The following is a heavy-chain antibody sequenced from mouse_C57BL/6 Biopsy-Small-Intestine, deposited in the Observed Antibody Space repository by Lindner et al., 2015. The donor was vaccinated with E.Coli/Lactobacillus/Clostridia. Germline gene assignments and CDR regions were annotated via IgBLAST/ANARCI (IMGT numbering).Heavy chain of an antibody. D-gene: IGHD1-1*01. CDR3: ARPSYYSGRDWYFDV. CDR1: GFTFTYYG. Sequence: VQLQESGGDLVKPGGSLKLSCAASGFTFTYYGMSWVRQTPDKELEWVATISSGSSYIYYLDSVKGRFTISRDNAKNTLDLQMSSLRSEDTAMYYCARPSYYSGRDWYFDVWGTGTTVTVSS. V-gene: IGHV5-6*01. CDR2: ISSGSSYI. J-gene: IGHJ1*03.